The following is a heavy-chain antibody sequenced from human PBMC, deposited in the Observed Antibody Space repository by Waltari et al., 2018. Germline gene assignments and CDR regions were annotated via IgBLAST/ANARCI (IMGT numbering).Heavy chain of an antibody. CDR1: GFTFSSYL. D-gene: IGHD2-15*01. Sequence: QVQLVESGGGVVQPGRSLRLSCATSGFTFSSYLFHWVRQAPGKGIEWVAIISYEGSSKYYADSVQGRFTIARDASKKTLYLQMNSLRPDDTARYFCAGGEVVADVWTWGQGTLVTVSS. J-gene: IGHJ5*02. CDR2: ISYEGSSK. V-gene: IGHV3-30*01. CDR3: AGGEVVADVWT.